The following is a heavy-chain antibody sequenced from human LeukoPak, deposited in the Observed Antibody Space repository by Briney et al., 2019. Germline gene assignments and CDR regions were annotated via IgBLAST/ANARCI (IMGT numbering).Heavy chain of an antibody. CDR3: ARGLRGGPSGGGLDY. D-gene: IGHD2-15*01. Sequence: GESLKISCQGSGFRFTSYWISWVRQMHGKGLEWMGRIDPSDSYTNYSPSFQGHVTISVDKSISTAYLQWSSLKASDTAIYYCARGLRGGPSGGGLDYWGQGTLVTVSS. CDR1: GFRFTSYW. J-gene: IGHJ4*02. CDR2: IDPSDSYT. V-gene: IGHV5-10-1*01.